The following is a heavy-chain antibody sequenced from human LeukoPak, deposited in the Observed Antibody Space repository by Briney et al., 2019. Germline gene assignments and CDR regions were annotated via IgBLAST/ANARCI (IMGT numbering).Heavy chain of an antibody. D-gene: IGHD5-18*01. Sequence: LSLTCAVYGGSFSGYYWSWIRQAPGKGLEWVSYISSSGSTIYYADSVKGRFTISRDNAKNSLYLQMNSLRAEDTAVYYCASEGEIGYGYFYWGQGTLVTVSS. V-gene: IGHV3-11*01. CDR2: ISSSGSTI. CDR3: ASEGEIGYGYFY. J-gene: IGHJ4*02. CDR1: GGSFSGYY.